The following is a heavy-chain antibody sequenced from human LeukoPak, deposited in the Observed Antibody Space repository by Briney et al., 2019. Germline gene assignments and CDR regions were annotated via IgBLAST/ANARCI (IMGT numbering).Heavy chain of an antibody. J-gene: IGHJ4*02. CDR2: ISGSGGST. D-gene: IGHD1-26*01. Sequence: GGSLRLSCAASGFTFSSYAMSWVRQAPGEGLEWVSAISGSGGSTYYADSVKGRFTISRDNSKNTLYLQMNSLRAEDTAVYYCAKSKWELLQAFDYWGQGTLVTVSS. CDR3: AKSKWELLQAFDY. V-gene: IGHV3-23*01. CDR1: GFTFSSYA.